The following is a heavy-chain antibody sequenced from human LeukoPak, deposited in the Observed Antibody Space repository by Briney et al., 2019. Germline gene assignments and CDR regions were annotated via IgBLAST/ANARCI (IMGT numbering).Heavy chain of an antibody. D-gene: IGHD4-23*01. CDR2: FDHEYGET. CDR3: ARARGLRGWEDAFDI. CDR1: GYTLTELS. J-gene: IGHJ3*02. Sequence: SVKVSCKVSGYTLTELSMHWVRQAPGKGLDWMGGFDHEYGETIYPQKFQGRVIISESTPRDTAYMYLNKLTPEDTAVYYCARARGLRGWEDAFDIWGQGTMVTVSS. V-gene: IGHV1-24*01.